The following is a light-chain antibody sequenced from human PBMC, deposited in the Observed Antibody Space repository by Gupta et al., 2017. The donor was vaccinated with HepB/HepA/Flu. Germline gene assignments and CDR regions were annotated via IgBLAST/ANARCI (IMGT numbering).Light chain of an antibody. V-gene: IGKV3-15*01. CDR1: QSIGTK. CDR3: QQYKQGFT. J-gene: IGKJ4*01. CDR2: EAS. Sequence: EIVTTQSPATLSVSPGERATLSCRTSQSIGTKLAWYQQRPGQVPRLLIYEASTRATDVPPRFAGSGSGTEFTLTISYLRSEDFAIYICQQYKQGFTCGEGTKVEI.